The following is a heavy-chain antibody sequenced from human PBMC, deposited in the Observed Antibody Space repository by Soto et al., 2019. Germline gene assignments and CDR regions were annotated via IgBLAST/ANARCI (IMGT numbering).Heavy chain of an antibody. Sequence: SETLSLTCAVSGGSISSSNWWSWVRQPPGKGLEWIGEIYHSGSTNYNPSLKSRVTISVDKSKNQFSLKLNSVTAADTAVYYCARDGSAVADVDGMDVWGQGTTVTVSS. V-gene: IGHV4-4*02. CDR2: IYHSGST. CDR1: GGSISSSNW. J-gene: IGHJ6*02. D-gene: IGHD6-19*01. CDR3: ARDGSAVADVDGMDV.